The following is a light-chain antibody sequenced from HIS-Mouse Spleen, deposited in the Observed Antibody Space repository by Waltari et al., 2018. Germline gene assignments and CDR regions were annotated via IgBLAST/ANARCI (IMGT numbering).Light chain of an antibody. Sequence: SYVLTQPPSVSVAPGKTASITCGGNNIGSKSVHWYQQKPGQAPVLVVYDDSDRPAGSPERFSGSNHGNTAALTISVVEAGDEADYYCQVWDSSSDHVVFGGGTKLTVL. CDR3: QVWDSSSDHVV. J-gene: IGLJ2*01. V-gene: IGLV3-21*03. CDR2: DDS. CDR1: NIGSKS.